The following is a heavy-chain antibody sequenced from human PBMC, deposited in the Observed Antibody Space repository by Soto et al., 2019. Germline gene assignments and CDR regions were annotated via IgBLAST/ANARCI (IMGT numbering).Heavy chain of an antibody. CDR3: ARYDSSGYYWPSYYYGMDV. D-gene: IGHD3-22*01. J-gene: IGHJ6*02. Sequence: EVQLVESGGGLVKPGGSLRLSCAASGFTFSTYSMNWVRQAPGKGLEWVSSISSSSTYIYYADSVKGRFTISRDNAKNSLYLQMNSLRAEDTAMYYCARYDSSGYYWPSYYYGMDVWGQGTTVTVSS. V-gene: IGHV3-21*01. CDR2: ISSSSTYI. CDR1: GFTFSTYS.